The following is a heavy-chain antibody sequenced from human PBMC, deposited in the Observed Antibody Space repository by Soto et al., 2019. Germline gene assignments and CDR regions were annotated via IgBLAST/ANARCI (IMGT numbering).Heavy chain of an antibody. D-gene: IGHD4-17*01. CDR1: GDSISSYY. V-gene: IGHV4-59*01. CDR2: IYYSGST. Sequence: SETLSLTCTVSGDSISSYYWSWIRQPPGKGLEWIGYIYYSGSTNYNPSLKSRVTISVDTSKNQFSLKLSSVTAADTAVYYCGRSNGDYGDYWGQGTLVTVSS. CDR3: GRSNGDYGDY. J-gene: IGHJ4*02.